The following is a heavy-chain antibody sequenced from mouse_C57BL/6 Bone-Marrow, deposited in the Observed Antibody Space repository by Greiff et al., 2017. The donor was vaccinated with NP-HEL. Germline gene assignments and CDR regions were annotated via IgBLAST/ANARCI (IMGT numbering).Heavy chain of an antibody. J-gene: IGHJ4*01. CDR2: IYPGDGDT. Sequence: VQLQQSGPELVKPGASVKISCKASGYAFSSSWMNWVKQRPGKGLEWIGRIYPGDGDTNYNGKFKGKATLTADKSSSTAYMQLSSLTSEDSAVYFCARRGSSFSMDYWGQGTSVTFSS. CDR1: GYAFSSSW. D-gene: IGHD1-1*01. V-gene: IGHV1-82*01. CDR3: ARRGSSFSMDY.